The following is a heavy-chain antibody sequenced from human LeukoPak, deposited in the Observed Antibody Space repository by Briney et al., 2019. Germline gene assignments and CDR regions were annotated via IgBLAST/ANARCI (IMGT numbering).Heavy chain of an antibody. V-gene: IGHV1-2*06. CDR1: GYTFTGYY. CDR2: INPNSGGT. CDR3: ARVWYSSGWTFDY. Sequence: PGASVKVSCKASGYTFTGYYIHWVRQAPGQGLEWMGRINPNSGGTNYAQKFQGRVTMTRDTSISTAYMELSRLRSDDTAVYYCARVWYSSGWTFDYWGQGTLVTVSS. D-gene: IGHD6-19*01. J-gene: IGHJ4*02.